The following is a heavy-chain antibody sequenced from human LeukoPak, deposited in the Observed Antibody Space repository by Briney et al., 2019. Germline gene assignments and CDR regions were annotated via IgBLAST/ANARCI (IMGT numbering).Heavy chain of an antibody. CDR3: SRGPYSSSWSYY. D-gene: IGHD6-13*01. J-gene: IGHJ4*02. V-gene: IGHV4-38-2*02. CDR1: NYSISSNYY. CDR2: IYHSGST. Sequence: SETLSLTCTVSNYSISSNYYWGWIRQPPGKGLEWIGSIYHSGSTYYNPSLKSRVTISVDTSKNQFSLKLTSVTAADTAVYYCSRGPYSSSWSYYWGQGTLVTVSS.